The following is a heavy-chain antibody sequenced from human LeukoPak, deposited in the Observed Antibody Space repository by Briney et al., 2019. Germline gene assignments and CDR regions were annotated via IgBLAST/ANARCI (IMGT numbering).Heavy chain of an antibody. CDR3: ARVAAMEARRYYYYYMDV. Sequence: GGSLRLSCAASGFTFSDYYTSWIRQAPGKGLEWVSYISSSGSTIYYADSVKGRFTISRDNAKNSLYLQMNSLRAEDTAVYYCARVAAMEARRYYYYYMDVWGKGTTVTVSS. V-gene: IGHV3-11*04. J-gene: IGHJ6*03. CDR2: ISSSGSTI. D-gene: IGHD6-6*01. CDR1: GFTFSDYY.